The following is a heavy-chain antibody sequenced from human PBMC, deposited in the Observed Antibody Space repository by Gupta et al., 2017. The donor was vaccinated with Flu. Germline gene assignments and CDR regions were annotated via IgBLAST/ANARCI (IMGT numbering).Heavy chain of an antibody. Sequence: EVQLVESGGGLVKPGGSLRLSCVASGFSFSTYSMHWVRQAPGKGLEWVSSMTSSGSDISHADSVKGRFTVSRDNAKNSLFLQLNSLRAEDTAVYYCARGGATLLDPFDFWGQGTLVTVSS. J-gene: IGHJ4*02. CDR2: MTSSGSDI. CDR3: ARGGATLLDPFDF. V-gene: IGHV3-21*01. CDR1: GFSFSTYS. D-gene: IGHD1-26*01.